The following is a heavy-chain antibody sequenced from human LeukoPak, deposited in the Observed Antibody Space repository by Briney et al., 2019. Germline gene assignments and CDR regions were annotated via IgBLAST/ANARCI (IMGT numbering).Heavy chain of an antibody. D-gene: IGHD6-19*01. J-gene: IGHJ4*02. CDR2: ISGSGSTM. V-gene: IGHV3-48*03. CDR3: ASVPGYSSGWYDANY. CDR1: GFTFSSHE. Sequence: GGSLRLSCVASGFTFSSHEMNWLRQAPGKGLEWLSYISGSGSTMYYADSVKGRFTISRDNAKNSLYLQMNSLRGEDTAVYFCASVPGYSSGWYDANYWGQGTLVTVSS.